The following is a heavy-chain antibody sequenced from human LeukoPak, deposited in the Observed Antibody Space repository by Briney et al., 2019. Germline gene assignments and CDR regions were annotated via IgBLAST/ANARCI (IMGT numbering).Heavy chain of an antibody. CDR1: GASITSYY. CDR2: VHNTGST. D-gene: IGHD1-14*01. V-gene: IGHV4-59*08. Sequence: SETLSPTCTVSGASITSYYWSWIRRPPGKGLEWIGYVHNTGSTNYNPSLKSRLTLSIDTSKNQFSLRLDSVTAADTAVYYCARLPPLAPAGTTYYHAMDVWGQGTTVTVSS. J-gene: IGHJ6*02. CDR3: ARLPPLAPAGTTYYHAMDV.